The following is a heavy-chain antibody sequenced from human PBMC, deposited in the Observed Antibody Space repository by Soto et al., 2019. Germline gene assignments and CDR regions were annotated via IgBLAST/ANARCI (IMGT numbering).Heavy chain of an antibody. CDR2: IYYSGST. Sequence: SETLSLTCTVSGGSISSYYWSWIRQPPGKGLEWIGYIYYSGSTNYNPSLKSRVTISVDTSKNQFSLKLSSVTAADTALYYCARTYYGDYSSWYFDLWGRGTLVTVSS. J-gene: IGHJ2*01. V-gene: IGHV4-59*01. D-gene: IGHD4-17*01. CDR3: ARTYYGDYSSWYFDL. CDR1: GGSISSYY.